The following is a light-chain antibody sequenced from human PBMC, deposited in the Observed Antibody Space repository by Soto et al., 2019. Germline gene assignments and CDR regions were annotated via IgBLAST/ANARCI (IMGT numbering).Light chain of an antibody. CDR2: DVS. J-gene: IGLJ3*02. Sequence: QSVLTQPASVSGSPGQSITISCTGTSNDVGGYNYVSWYQQHPGKAPRLKIYDVSDRPSGVSYRFSGSKSGNTASLTISGLQAEDEADYYCSSYTSSSTWVFGGGTKLNVL. V-gene: IGLV2-14*01. CDR3: SSYTSSSTWV. CDR1: SNDVGGYNY.